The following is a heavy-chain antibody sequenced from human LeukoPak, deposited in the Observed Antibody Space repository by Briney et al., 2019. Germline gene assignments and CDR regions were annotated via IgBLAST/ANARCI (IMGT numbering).Heavy chain of an antibody. D-gene: IGHD3-16*02. CDR2: ISGNGGST. V-gene: IGHV3-23*01. CDR3: AKDVVNGGVIVTDAFDI. CDR1: GFTFSSYA. Sequence: GGSLRLSCAASGFTFSSYAMSWVRQAPGKGLEWVSAISGNGGSTYYADSVKGRFTISRDNSKNTLYLQMNSLRAEDTAVYYCAKDVVNGGVIVTDAFDIWGQGTMVTVSS. J-gene: IGHJ3*02.